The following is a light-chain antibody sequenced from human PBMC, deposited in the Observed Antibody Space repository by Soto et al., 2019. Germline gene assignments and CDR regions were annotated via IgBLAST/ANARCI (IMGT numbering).Light chain of an antibody. Sequence: SVLTQPASVSGTPGQSITISCTGSNSDVGIYDFVSWYQHHPGRAPKLIVSEVSHRPSGVSNRFSGPKSGNTASLTISGLQSEDEADYYCISYTSDDVRYVFGTGTKVTVL. CDR3: ISYTSDDVRYV. CDR2: EVS. J-gene: IGLJ1*01. CDR1: NSDVGIYDF. V-gene: IGLV2-14*01.